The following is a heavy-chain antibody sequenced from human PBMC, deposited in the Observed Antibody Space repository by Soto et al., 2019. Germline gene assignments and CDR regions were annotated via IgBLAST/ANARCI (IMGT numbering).Heavy chain of an antibody. Sequence: QVQLQESGPGRVKPSETLSLTCTVSGGSITNYYCSWFRQPPGKGLEWIGYIQYNGYSAYNLSLKRRVSMSRDTSKTQFSLMLESVTATDTAVYYCARHGFGSLHGLGDVWGQGTTVIVSS. CDR2: IQYNGYS. CDR3: ARHGFGSLHGLGDV. J-gene: IGHJ6*02. CDR1: GGSITNYY. V-gene: IGHV4-59*08. D-gene: IGHD3-10*01.